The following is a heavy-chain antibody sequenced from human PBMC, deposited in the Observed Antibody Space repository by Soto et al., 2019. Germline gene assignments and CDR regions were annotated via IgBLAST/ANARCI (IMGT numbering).Heavy chain of an antibody. CDR3: ARVSIAARPI. CDR2: INHSGST. V-gene: IGHV4-34*01. CDR1: GGSFSGYY. J-gene: IGHJ4*02. D-gene: IGHD6-6*01. Sequence: SETLSLTCAVYGGSFSGYYWSWIRQPPGKGLEWIGEINHSGSTNYNPSLKSRVTISVDTSKNQFSLKLSSVTAADTAVYYCARVSIAARPIWGKGTLVTVSS.